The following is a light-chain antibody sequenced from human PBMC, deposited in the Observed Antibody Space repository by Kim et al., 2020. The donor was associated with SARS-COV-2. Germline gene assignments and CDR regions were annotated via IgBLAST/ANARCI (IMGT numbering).Light chain of an antibody. Sequence: QSALTQPPSASGSPGQSVTISCTGTSSDVGGYNYVSWYQQHPGKAPKLMIYEVSKRPSGVPDRFSGSKSGNTASLTVSGLQAEDEADYYCISYAGSNIYVFGTGTKVSVL. J-gene: IGLJ1*01. CDR2: EVS. CDR1: SSDVGGYNY. V-gene: IGLV2-8*01. CDR3: ISYAGSNIYV.